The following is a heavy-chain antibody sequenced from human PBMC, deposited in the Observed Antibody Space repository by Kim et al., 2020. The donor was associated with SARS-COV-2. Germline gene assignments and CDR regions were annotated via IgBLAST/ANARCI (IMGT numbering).Heavy chain of an antibody. J-gene: IGHJ2*01. V-gene: IGHV4-39*01. CDR3: ARHEGLDPGAYWYFDL. D-gene: IGHD4-17*01. Sequence: LKSRVPISVDTSKNQFSLKLSSVTAADTAVYYCARHEGLDPGAYWYFDLWGRGTLVTVSS.